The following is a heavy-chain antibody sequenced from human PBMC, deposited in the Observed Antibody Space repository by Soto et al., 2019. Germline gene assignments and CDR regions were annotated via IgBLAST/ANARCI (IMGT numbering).Heavy chain of an antibody. D-gene: IGHD2-21*01. J-gene: IGHJ4*02. CDR2: ISATGGTT. Sequence: GGSLRLSCAASGCNLRGYAISWVRQAPGKGLEWVSGISATGGTTYYVDSVKGRFTISRENSKNTLYLQMNSLRAGDTAVYYCAKGRDGYKTMGGYWGQGNLVTVS. CDR3: AKGRDGYKTMGGY. CDR1: GCNLRGYA. V-gene: IGHV3-23*01.